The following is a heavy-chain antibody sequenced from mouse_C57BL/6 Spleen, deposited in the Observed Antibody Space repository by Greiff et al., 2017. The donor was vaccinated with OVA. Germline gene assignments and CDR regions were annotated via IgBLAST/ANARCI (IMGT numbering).Heavy chain of an antibody. CDR3: ARLDYDYDGEGYFDV. CDR1: GYSFTSYY. Sequence: QVQLQQSGPELVKPGASVKISCKASGYSFTSYYIHWVKQRPGQGLEWIGWIYPGSGNTKYNEKFKGKATLTADTSSSTAYMQLSSLTSEDSAVYYCARLDYDYDGEGYFDVWGTGTTVTVSS. CDR2: IYPGSGNT. D-gene: IGHD2-4*01. J-gene: IGHJ1*03. V-gene: IGHV1-66*01.